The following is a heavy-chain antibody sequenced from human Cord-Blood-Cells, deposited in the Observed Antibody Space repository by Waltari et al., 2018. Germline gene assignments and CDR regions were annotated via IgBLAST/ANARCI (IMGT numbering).Heavy chain of an antibody. D-gene: IGHD3-22*01. CDR3: ARGLYDSSGFDY. J-gene: IGHJ4*02. V-gene: IGHV3-7*01. Sequence: EVQLVEPGGGLVQPGGSLRLSCAASGFPFSSYWMSWVRQAPGKGLEWVANIKQDGSEKYYVDSVKGRFTISRDNAKNSLYLQMNSLRAEDTAVYYCARGLYDSSGFDYWGQGTLVTVSS. CDR1: GFPFSSYW. CDR2: IKQDGSEK.